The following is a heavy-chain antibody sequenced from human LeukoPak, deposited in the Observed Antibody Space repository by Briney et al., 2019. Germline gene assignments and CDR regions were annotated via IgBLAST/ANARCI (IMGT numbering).Heavy chain of an antibody. V-gene: IGHV4-38-2*02. CDR3: AREYYYDSSGYYYHAFDI. Sequence: SETLSLTCTVSGYSISSGYYWGWIRQPPGKGLEWIGSIYHSGSTYYNPSLKSRVTISVDTSKNQFSLKLSSVTAADTAVYYCAREYYYDSSGYYYHAFDIWGQGTMVTVSS. CDR2: IYHSGST. D-gene: IGHD3-22*01. CDR1: GYSISSGYY. J-gene: IGHJ3*02.